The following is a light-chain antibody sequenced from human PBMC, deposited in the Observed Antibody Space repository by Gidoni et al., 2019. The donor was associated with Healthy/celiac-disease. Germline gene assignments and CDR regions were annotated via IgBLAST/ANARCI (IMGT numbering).Light chain of an antibody. CDR3: QQSYSTPWT. V-gene: IGKV1-39*01. CDR2: AAS. CDR1: QSISSY. Sequence: DIQMPQSPSSLSASVGDRVTITCRASQSISSYLNWYQQKPGKAPKLLIYAASSLQSGVPSRFSGSGSGTDVTLTISSLQPEDFATYYCQQSYSTPWTFGQXTKVEIK. J-gene: IGKJ1*01.